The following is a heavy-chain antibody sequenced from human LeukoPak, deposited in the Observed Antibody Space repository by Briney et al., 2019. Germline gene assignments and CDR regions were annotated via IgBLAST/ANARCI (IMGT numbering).Heavy chain of an antibody. V-gene: IGHV1-2*02. J-gene: IGHJ4*02. Sequence: ASVKVSCKASGYTFTGYYIHWVRQAPGQGLEWMGWINPNSGGTNYAQKFQGRVTMTRDTSISTAYMDLSRLRSDDTAVYYCARGSIVGATFDYFGYWGQGTLVTVSS. D-gene: IGHD1-26*01. CDR2: INPNSGGT. CDR1: GYTFTGYY. CDR3: ARGSIVGATFDYFGY.